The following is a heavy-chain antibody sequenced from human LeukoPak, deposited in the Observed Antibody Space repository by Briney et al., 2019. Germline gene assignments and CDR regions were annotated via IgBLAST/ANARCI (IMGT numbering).Heavy chain of an antibody. CDR2: INENGDIA. CDR1: GFTFDDYA. Sequence: GGSLRLSCAASGFTFDDYAMHWVRQGPGKSLEWVSLINENGDIAYYGDSVRGRFTVSRDNAKNSLYLQMNSLTTEDTALYYCAKARWEPNFDYWGQGTLVTVSS. V-gene: IGHV3-43*02. J-gene: IGHJ4*02. D-gene: IGHD1-26*01. CDR3: AKARWEPNFDY.